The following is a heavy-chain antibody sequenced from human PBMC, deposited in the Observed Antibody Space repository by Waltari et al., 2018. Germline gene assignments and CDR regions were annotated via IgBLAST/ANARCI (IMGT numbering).Heavy chain of an antibody. J-gene: IGHJ4*02. D-gene: IGHD2-2*01. CDR1: GFPLSSSS. CDR3: ARDFTSWGFDY. V-gene: IGHV3-21*01. Sequence: EVQLVESGGGLVKPGGSLRLSCAASGFPLSSSSMNWVRQAPGKGSEWVSSISSRSNYIYYADSGRVRFTSFRDTAKHSLFLEMNSLRAEDTAVYYCARDFTSWGFDYWGQGTLVTVS. CDR2: ISSRSNYI.